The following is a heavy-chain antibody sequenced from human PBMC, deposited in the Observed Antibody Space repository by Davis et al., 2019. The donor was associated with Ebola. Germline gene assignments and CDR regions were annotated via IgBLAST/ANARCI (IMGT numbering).Heavy chain of an antibody. D-gene: IGHD1-26*01. CDR3: AIIGAPPIYYHHYGMEV. CDR2: ISASGITT. V-gene: IGHV3-23*01. CDR1: GFSFNTYA. J-gene: IGHJ6*02. Sequence: PGGSLRLSCAASGFSFNTYAMSWVRQAPGKGLEWVAGISASGITTSYAHSVRGRFTVSRDNSRNTLFLQMNSLRVEDTADYYCAIIGAPPIYYHHYGMEVWGQGTTVTVSS.